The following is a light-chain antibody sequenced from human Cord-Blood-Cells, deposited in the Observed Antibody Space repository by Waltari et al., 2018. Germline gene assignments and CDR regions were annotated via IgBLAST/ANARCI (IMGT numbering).Light chain of an antibody. J-gene: IGLJ3*02. CDR1: TSDVGGCNY. CDR3: SSYTSSSTWV. Sequence: QSALTQSPSASASPGQSVTIPCTGTTSDVGGCNYVPWYQQHPGKAPKLMIYDVSKRPSGVSNRFSGSKSGNTASLTISGLQAEDEADYYCSSYTSSSTWVFGGGTKLTVL. CDR2: DVS. V-gene: IGLV2-14*01.